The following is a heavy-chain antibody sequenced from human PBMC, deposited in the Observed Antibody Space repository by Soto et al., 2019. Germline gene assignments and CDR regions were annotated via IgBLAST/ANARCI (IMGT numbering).Heavy chain of an antibody. Sequence: PGGSLSLSCAASGFRFSSYAMHWVRQAPGKGLEWVAVISYDGSNKYYADSVKGRFTISRDNSKNTLYLQMNSLRAEDTAVYYCARGSPDYYDSSGRGDAFDIWGQGTMVTVSS. CDR2: ISYDGSNK. J-gene: IGHJ3*02. CDR1: GFRFSSYA. D-gene: IGHD3-22*01. CDR3: ARGSPDYYDSSGRGDAFDI. V-gene: IGHV3-30-3*01.